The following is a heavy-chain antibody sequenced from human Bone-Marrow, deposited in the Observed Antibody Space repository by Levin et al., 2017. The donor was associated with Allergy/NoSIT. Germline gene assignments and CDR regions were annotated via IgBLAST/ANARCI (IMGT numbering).Heavy chain of an antibody. CDR3: ARDRSDAFDI. Sequence: GGSLRLSCAASGFTFSSYNMNWVRQAPGKGLEWVSSISSSSSYIYYADSVKGRFTISRDNAKNSLYLQMNSLRAEDTAVYYCARDRSDAFDIWGQGTMVSVSS. CDR1: GFTFSSYN. J-gene: IGHJ3*02. CDR2: ISSSSSYI. V-gene: IGHV3-21*01.